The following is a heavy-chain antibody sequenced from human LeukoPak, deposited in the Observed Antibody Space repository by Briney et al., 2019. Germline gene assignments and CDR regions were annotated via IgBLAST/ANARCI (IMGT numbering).Heavy chain of an antibody. V-gene: IGHV3-21*01. J-gene: IGHJ4*02. CDR1: GFTSSRYS. Sequence: PGGSLRLSCAAFGFTSSRYSMNCVRQAPGKGLEWVSSISSSSSYIYYADSVKGRFTISRDNAKNSLYLQMNSLRAEDTAVYYCARIVGATFDYWGQGTLVTVSS. CDR3: ARIVGATFDY. CDR2: ISSSSSYI. D-gene: IGHD1-26*01.